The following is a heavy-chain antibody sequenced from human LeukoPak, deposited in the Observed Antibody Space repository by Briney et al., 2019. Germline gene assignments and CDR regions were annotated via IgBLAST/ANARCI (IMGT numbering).Heavy chain of an antibody. CDR2: IIPIFGTA. J-gene: IGHJ4*02. Sequence: SVKVSCKASGGTFSSYAISWVRQAPGQGLEWMGGIIPIFGTANYAQKFQGRVTITADESTSTAYMELSSLRSEDTAVYYCARAPFDYGDYYNYFDYWGQGTLVTVSS. D-gene: IGHD4-17*01. CDR3: ARAPFDYGDYYNYFDY. CDR1: GGTFSSYA. V-gene: IGHV1-69*13.